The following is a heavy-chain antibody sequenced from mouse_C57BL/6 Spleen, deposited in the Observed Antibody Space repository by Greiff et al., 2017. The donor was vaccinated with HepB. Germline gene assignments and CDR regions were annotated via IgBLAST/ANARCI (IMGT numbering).Heavy chain of an antibody. Sequence: EVMLVESGGGLVKPGGSLKLSCAASGFTFSSYAMSWVRQTPEKRLEWVATISDGGSYTYYPDNVKGRFTISRDNAKNNLYLQMSHLKSEDTAMYYCARDGGYGSSYRGLYFDYWGQGTTLTVSS. CDR3: ARDGGYGSSYRGLYFDY. CDR2: ISDGGSYT. CDR1: GFTFSSYA. D-gene: IGHD1-1*01. V-gene: IGHV5-4*01. J-gene: IGHJ2*01.